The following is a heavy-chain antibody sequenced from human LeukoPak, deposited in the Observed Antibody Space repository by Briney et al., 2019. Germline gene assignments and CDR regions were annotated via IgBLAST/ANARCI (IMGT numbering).Heavy chain of an antibody. CDR1: GFTFNW. CDR3: ASRAGKPGNTPWCFDY. CDR2: IRQGGSET. Sequence: AGGSLRLSCAASGFTFNWMTWVRQAPGKGPEWVANIRQGGSETNYVDSVRGRITIARDNTKNSLYLQMTSLRGEDTAVYYCASRAGKPGNTPWCFDYWGQGALVTVSS. V-gene: IGHV3-7*01. J-gene: IGHJ4*02. D-gene: IGHD1-1*01.